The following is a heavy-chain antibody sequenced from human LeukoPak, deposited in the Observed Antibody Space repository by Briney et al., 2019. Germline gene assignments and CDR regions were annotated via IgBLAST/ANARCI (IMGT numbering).Heavy chain of an antibody. V-gene: IGHV4-59*08. CDR2: IYYSGST. D-gene: IGHD4-23*01. J-gene: IGHJ1*01. CDR3: ARTTVVSLHFQH. Sequence: SETLSLTCAVYGGSFSGYYWSWIRQPPGKGLEWIGYIYYSGSTNYNPSLKSRVTISVDTSKNQFSLKLSSVTAADTAVYYCARTTVVSLHFQHWGQGTLVTVSS. CDR1: GGSFSGYY.